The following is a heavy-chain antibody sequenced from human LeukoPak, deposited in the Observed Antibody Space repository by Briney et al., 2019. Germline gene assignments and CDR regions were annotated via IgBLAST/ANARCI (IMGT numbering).Heavy chain of an antibody. J-gene: IGHJ4*02. Sequence: PGGSLRLSCAASGFTFSSYAMSWVRQAPGKGLEWVSAISGSGGSTYYADSVKGRFTISRDNSRNTLYLQMNSLRAEDTAVYYCAKGQGDYYGSGSYYSLSFDYWGQGTLVTVSS. CDR1: GFTFSSYA. CDR2: ISGSGGST. CDR3: AKGQGDYYGSGSYYSLSFDY. V-gene: IGHV3-23*01. D-gene: IGHD3-10*01.